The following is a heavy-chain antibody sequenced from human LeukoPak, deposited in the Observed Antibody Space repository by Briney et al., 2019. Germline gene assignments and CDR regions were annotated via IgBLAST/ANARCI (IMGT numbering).Heavy chain of an antibody. J-gene: IGHJ4*02. Sequence: ASVKVSCKAPGYTFTSYAMNWVRQAPGQGREWMGWINTNTGNPTYAQGFTGRFVFSLDTSVSTAYLQISSLKAEDTAVYYCARAWSRNYGDSFDYWGQGTLVTVSS. V-gene: IGHV7-4-1*02. CDR3: ARAWSRNYGDSFDY. D-gene: IGHD4-17*01. CDR2: INTNTGNP. CDR1: GYTFTSYA.